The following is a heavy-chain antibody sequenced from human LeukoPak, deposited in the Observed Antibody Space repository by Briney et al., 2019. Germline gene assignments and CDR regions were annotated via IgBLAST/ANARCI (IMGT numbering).Heavy chain of an antibody. CDR1: GYTFTGYY. CDR2: LNPNSGGT. J-gene: IGHJ6*02. V-gene: IGHV1-2*02. CDR3: ATPNRYCSRTSCYRDYYGMDV. D-gene: IGHD2-2*01. Sequence: ASVKVSCKASGYTFTGYYMHWVPQAPGKGLEWMGWLNPNSGGTNYAQKFQGRVTMTRDTSISTAYMELSRLRSDDPAVYYCATPNRYCSRTSCYRDYYGMDVWGQGTTVTVSS.